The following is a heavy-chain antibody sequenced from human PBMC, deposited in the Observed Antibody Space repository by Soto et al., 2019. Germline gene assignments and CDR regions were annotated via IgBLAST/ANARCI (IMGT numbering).Heavy chain of an antibody. CDR2: IWYDGSKK. D-gene: IGHD3-3*01. J-gene: IGHJ6*02. Sequence: QVQVVESGGGVVQPGRSLRLSCAASGFTFSSFGMHWVRQAPGKGLEGVSLIWYDGSKKSYGDSVKGRFTISRDNSRNTVYLQMNSRRADDTAVYYCARDASYYSLWSGYYPSRNGMDVWGQGTTVTVSS. CDR1: GFTFSSFG. CDR3: ARDASYYSLWSGYYPSRNGMDV. V-gene: IGHV3-33*01.